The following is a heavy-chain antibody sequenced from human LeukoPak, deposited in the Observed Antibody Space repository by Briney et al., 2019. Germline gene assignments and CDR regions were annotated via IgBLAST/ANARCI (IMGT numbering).Heavy chain of an antibody. CDR3: ARGRWGTTIFHFDY. CDR2: INHSGST. Sequence: SETLSLTCAVYGGSFSGYYWSWIRQPPGKGLERIGEINHSGSTNYNPSLQSRVTISVDTSKNQFSLKLSSVTAADTAVYYCARGRWGTTIFHFDYWGQGTLVTVSS. D-gene: IGHD3-3*01. J-gene: IGHJ4*02. V-gene: IGHV4-34*01. CDR1: GGSFSGYY.